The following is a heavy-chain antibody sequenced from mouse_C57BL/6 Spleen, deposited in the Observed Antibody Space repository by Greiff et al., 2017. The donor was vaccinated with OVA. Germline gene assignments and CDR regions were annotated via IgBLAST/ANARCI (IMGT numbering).Heavy chain of an antibody. CDR3: TSGGFAY. Sequence: QVQLKQSGAELVRPGASVTLSCKASGYTFTDYEMHWVKQTPVHGLEWIGAIDPETGGTAYNQKFKGKAILTADKSSCTAYMELRSLTSEDSAVYYCTSGGFAYWGQGTLVTVSA. CDR2: IDPETGGT. J-gene: IGHJ3*01. V-gene: IGHV1-15*01. CDR1: GYTFTDYE.